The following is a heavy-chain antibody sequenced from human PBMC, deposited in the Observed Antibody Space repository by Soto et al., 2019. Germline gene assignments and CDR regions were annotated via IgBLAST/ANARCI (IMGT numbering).Heavy chain of an antibody. V-gene: IGHV3-11*01. CDR3: AGDPFYYASGF. Sequence: QVQLVESGGGLVEPGGSLRLSCAASGFRFSDHYMTWIRQAPGKGLEWVSKISGGGTTMYYADSVKARFTVSRDNAKNSLYLQMNSLRAEDTAVYYCAGDPFYYASGFWGRGTLVTVSS. CDR2: ISGGGTTM. D-gene: IGHD3-10*01. J-gene: IGHJ4*02. CDR1: GFRFSDHY.